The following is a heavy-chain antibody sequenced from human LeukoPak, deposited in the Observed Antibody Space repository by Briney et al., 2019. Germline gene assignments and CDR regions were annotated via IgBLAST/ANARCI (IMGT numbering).Heavy chain of an antibody. Sequence: GGSLRLSCAASGFSVSSNYMSWVRQAPGKGLEWVSTISGSGRSTYYADSVKGRFTVSRDNSKNTMYLQMNSLRAEDTAMYYCAKGGGASFDPWGQGTLVTVSS. CDR1: GFSVSSNY. CDR2: ISGSGRST. V-gene: IGHV3-23*01. D-gene: IGHD3-16*01. J-gene: IGHJ5*02. CDR3: AKGGGASFDP.